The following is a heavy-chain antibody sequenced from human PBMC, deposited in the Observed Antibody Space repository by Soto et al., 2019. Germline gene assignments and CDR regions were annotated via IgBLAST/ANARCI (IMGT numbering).Heavy chain of an antibody. CDR1: GESFRGYY. CDR2: INDSGST. CDR3: ARRRRGITMVRGTYAMDV. D-gene: IGHD3-10*01. J-gene: IGHJ6*02. Sequence: AETLFLTCAVYGESFRGYYWNWIRQTPGKGLEWIGEINDSGSTNYNPSLASRVTMSVDTSKKQLSLTLSSVTAADAAVYYCARRRRGITMVRGTYAMDVWGQGTTVTVSS. V-gene: IGHV4-34*01.